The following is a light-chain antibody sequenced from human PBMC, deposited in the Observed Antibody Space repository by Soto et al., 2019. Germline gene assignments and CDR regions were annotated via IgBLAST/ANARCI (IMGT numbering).Light chain of an antibody. CDR2: VAS. Sequence: EIVLTQSPDTLSLSPGERATLSCRASQSVGSSLAWYQRTPGQAPRLLIYVASNRATGIPARFSGSGSGTDFTLTISSLEPEDFAVYYCQQRSNWPPEVTFGPGTKVDIK. CDR1: QSVGSS. CDR3: QQRSNWPPEVT. V-gene: IGKV3-11*01. J-gene: IGKJ3*01.